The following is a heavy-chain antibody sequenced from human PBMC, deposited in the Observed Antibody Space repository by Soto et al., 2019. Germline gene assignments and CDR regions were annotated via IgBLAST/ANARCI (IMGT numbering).Heavy chain of an antibody. D-gene: IGHD6-13*01. CDR1: GFTFSSYS. V-gene: IGHV3-23*01. Sequence: GRSRRLSCAASGFTFSSYSMSCVRQAPEKVLEWVSAISGSGGSTYYADSVKDRFTISRDNSKNTLYLQINSLRAEDTAVYYCAKCSRSRYYFDYWGQGTLVTVSS. CDR3: AKCSRSRYYFDY. J-gene: IGHJ4*02. CDR2: ISGSGGST.